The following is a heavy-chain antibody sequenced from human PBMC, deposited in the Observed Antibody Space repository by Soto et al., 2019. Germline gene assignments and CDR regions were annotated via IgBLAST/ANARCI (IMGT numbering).Heavy chain of an antibody. D-gene: IGHD5-12*01. J-gene: IGHJ3*02. CDR3: ARRALRESSAYVPSGAFDI. CDR1: GDSISSSSYY. V-gene: IGHV4-39*01. Sequence: QLQLQESGPGLVKPSETLSLTCTVSGDSISSSSYYWGWIRQPPGKGLGGIGGIYYSGSTYYNPSLKSRVTISVDTSKNQFSLKLNSVTAADTAVYYCARRALRESSAYVPSGAFDIWGQGTMVTVSS. CDR2: IYYSGST.